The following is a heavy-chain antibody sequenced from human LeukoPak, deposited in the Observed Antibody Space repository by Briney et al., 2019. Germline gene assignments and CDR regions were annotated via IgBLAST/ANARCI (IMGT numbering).Heavy chain of an antibody. D-gene: IGHD3-10*01. Sequence: GGSLRLSCAASGFTFDDYAMHWVRQAPGKGLEWVSLISGDGGSTYYADSVKGRFTISRDNSKNSLYLQMNSLRTEDTALYYCAKDRLNGYYGSGSYSGMDVWGQGTTVTVSS. J-gene: IGHJ6*02. CDR1: GFTFDDYA. CDR2: ISGDGGST. V-gene: IGHV3-43*02. CDR3: AKDRLNGYYGSGSYSGMDV.